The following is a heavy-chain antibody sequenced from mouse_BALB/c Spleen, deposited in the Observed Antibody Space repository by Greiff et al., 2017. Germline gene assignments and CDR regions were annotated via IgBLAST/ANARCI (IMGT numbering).Heavy chain of an antibody. J-gene: IGHJ3*01. CDR1: GFTFSSYA. Sequence: EVKLVESGGGLVKPGGSLKLSCAASGFTFSSYAMSWVRQSPEKRLEWVAEISSGGSYTYYPDTVTGRFTISRDNAKNTLYLEMSSLRSEDTAMYYCAREGTTATGFAYWGQGTLVTVSA. CDR3: AREGTTATGFAY. CDR2: ISSGGSYT. V-gene: IGHV5-9-4*01. D-gene: IGHD1-2*01.